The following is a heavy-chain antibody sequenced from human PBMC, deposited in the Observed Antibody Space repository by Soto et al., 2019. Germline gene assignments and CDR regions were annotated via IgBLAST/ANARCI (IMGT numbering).Heavy chain of an antibody. CDR1: GFTFSTYW. D-gene: IGHD3-22*01. V-gene: IGHV3-7*01. Sequence: QPVGSLRLSCAASGFTFSTYWMSWVRQAPGKGLEWVANIKEDGSEKYYVDSVEGRFTISRDNAKNSLYLQMTSLRAEDTALYYCARGWGYFDSSGFPYLYAMDVWGQGTTVTVSS. J-gene: IGHJ6*02. CDR3: ARGWGYFDSSGFPYLYAMDV. CDR2: IKEDGSEK.